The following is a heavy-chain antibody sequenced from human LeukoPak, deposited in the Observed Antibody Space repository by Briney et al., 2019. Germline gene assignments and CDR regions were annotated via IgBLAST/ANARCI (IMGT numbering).Heavy chain of an antibody. CDR3: ARIVRSSGLHFDY. V-gene: IGHV2-70*11. CDR1: GFSLSATAMC. J-gene: IGHJ4*02. CDR2: IDWDDGE. Sequence: SGPTLVNPTQTLTLTCTFSGFSLSATAMCVSWIRQPPGKALEWLARIDWDDGEYYSTSLKTRLTISKDTSKNRVVLTMTNMDPVDTATYYCARIVRSSGLHFDYWGQGTQVTVSS. D-gene: IGHD3-22*01.